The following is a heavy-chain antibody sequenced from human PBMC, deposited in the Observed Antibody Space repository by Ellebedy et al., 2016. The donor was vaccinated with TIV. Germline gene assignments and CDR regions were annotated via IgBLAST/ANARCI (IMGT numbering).Heavy chain of an antibody. J-gene: IGHJ6*03. CDR3: ARSSVISGYETHHAGYCSGGSCYSPYMDV. CDR2: IIPILGIA. V-gene: IGHV1-69*10. Sequence: ASVKVSCKASGGTFSSYAISWVRQAPGQGLEWMGGIIPILGIANYAQKFQGRVTITADKSTSTAYMELSSLRSEDTAVYYCARSSVISGYETHHAGYCSGGSCYSPYMDVWGKGTTVTVSS. D-gene: IGHD2-15*01. CDR1: GGTFSSYA.